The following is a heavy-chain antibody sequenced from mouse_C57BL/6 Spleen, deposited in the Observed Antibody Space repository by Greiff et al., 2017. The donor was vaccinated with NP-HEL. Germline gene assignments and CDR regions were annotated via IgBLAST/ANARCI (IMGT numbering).Heavy chain of an antibody. CDR1: GYTFTDYY. J-gene: IGHJ4*01. CDR2: INPYNGGT. V-gene: IGHV1-19*01. Sequence: VQLQQSGPVLVKPGASVKMSCKASGYTFTDYYMNWVKQSHGKSLEWIGVINPYNGGTSYNQKFKGKATLTVDKSSSTAYMELNSLTSEDSAVYYCASYYDYGYAMDYWGQGTSVTVSS. CDR3: ASYYDYGYAMDY. D-gene: IGHD2-4*01.